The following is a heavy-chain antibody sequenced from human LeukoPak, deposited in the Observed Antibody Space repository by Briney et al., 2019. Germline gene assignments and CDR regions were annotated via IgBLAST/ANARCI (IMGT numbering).Heavy chain of an antibody. CDR3: AKDLHWYAMDV. V-gene: IGHV3-NL1*01. CDR1: GFTFSSYS. D-gene: IGHD6-13*01. Sequence: GGSLRLPCAASGFTFSSYSMNWVRQAPGKGLGWVSVIASVADGGNTQYADSVKGRVTISRDTSKNTLYLQMNSLRAEDTAVYYCAKDLHWYAMDVWGQGTTVTVSS. CDR2: IASVADGGNT. J-gene: IGHJ6*02.